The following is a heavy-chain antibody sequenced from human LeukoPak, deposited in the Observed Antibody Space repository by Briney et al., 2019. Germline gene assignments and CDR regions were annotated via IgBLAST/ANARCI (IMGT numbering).Heavy chain of an antibody. D-gene: IGHD4-17*01. J-gene: IGHJ4*02. CDR3: ARDPSPFYGDYGY. CDR1: GFTVSTNY. CDR2: MYSGGAT. V-gene: IGHV3-66*01. Sequence: PGGSLRLSCAASGFTVSTNYMSWVRQAPGQALEWVSIMYSGGATDYADSVKGRFTISRDNSKNTLYLQMNSLRAEDTAVYYCARDPSPFYGDYGYWGQGTLVIVSS.